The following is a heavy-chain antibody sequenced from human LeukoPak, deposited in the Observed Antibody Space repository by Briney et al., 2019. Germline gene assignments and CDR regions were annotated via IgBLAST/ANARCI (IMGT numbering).Heavy chain of an antibody. D-gene: IGHD5-12*01. CDR3: ARHVRGYSGYDSLNYYYYYYMDV. J-gene: IGHJ6*03. V-gene: IGHV4-34*01. CDR2: INHSGST. CDR1: GGSFSGYY. Sequence: SETLSLTCAVYGGSFSGYYWSWIRQPPGKGLEWIGEINHSGSTNYNPSLKSRVTISVDTSKNQFSLKLSSVTAADTAVYYCARHVRGYSGYDSLNYYYYYYMDVWGKGTTVTISS.